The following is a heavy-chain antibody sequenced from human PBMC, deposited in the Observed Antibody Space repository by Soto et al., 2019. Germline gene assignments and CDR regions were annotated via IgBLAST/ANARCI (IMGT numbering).Heavy chain of an antibody. J-gene: IGHJ6*02. CDR3: ARERRDGYKKGYYYGMDV. D-gene: IGHD5-12*01. V-gene: IGHV3-21*01. CDR2: ISSSSSYI. Sequence: EMQLVESGGGLVQPGGSLRLSCAASGFTFSSYSMNWVRQAPGKGLEWVSSISSSSSYIYYADSVKGRFTISRDNAKNSLYLQMNSLRAEDTAVYYCARERRDGYKKGYYYGMDVWGQGTTVTVSS. CDR1: GFTFSSYS.